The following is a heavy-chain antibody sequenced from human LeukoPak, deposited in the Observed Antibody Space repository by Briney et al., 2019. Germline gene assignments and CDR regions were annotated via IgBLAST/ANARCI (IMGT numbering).Heavy chain of an antibody. CDR2: ISGSGGST. CDR1: RFTLSSYA. V-gene: IGHV3-23*01. J-gene: IGHJ6*02. Sequence: GGSLRLSCAASRFTLSSYAMSWVRQAPGKGLEWVSAISGSGGSTYYADSVKGRFTISKDNSKNTVCLQMSSLRVDDTAVYYCAKAASSSWPSYYYGMDVWGQGTTVTVSS. CDR3: AKAASSSWPSYYYGMDV. D-gene: IGHD6-13*01.